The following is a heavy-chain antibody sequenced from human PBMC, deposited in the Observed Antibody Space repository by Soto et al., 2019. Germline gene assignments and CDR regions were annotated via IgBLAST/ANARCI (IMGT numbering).Heavy chain of an antibody. CDR2: ISSDGNTM. D-gene: IGHD4-4*01. CDR1: GFTFSYYY. V-gene: IGHV3-11*01. J-gene: IGHJ4*02. CDR3: ASKLYGNLYYFDS. Sequence: QVQLVESGGGLVKPGGSLRLSCAASGFTFSYYYMSWVRQAPGKGLDWVSYISSDGNTMYYADSVKGRFTISRDNAKNSLSMQMNSLRAEDTAVYLCASKLYGNLYYFDSWGQGTLVTVSS.